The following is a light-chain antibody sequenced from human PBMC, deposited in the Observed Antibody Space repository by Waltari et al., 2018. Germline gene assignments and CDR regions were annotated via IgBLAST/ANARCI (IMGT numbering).Light chain of an antibody. CDR3: QQYGSSPIT. CDR1: QTVSLSY. V-gene: IGKV3-20*01. CDR2: DAS. Sequence: EVVLTQSPGTLSLSPGERATLSCRASQTVSLSYLAWYQQKPGQSPRLLIYDASRRATGIPDRFTGSGSGTDFTLTITRLEPEDFAVYYCQQYGSSPITFGQGTRLEIK. J-gene: IGKJ5*01.